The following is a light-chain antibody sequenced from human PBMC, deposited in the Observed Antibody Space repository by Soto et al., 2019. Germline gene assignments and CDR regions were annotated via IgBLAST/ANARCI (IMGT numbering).Light chain of an antibody. J-gene: IGKJ1*01. Sequence: ILMTQSPATLSVSPGERATLSCRASQSLTRNLAWYQHKPGQSPRLLIYGASNRATGIPARFSGSGSGTDFTLTISSLEPEDFAVYYCQQRSNWPPWTFGQGTKVDIK. CDR1: QSLTRN. V-gene: IGKV3-11*01. CDR2: GAS. CDR3: QQRSNWPPWT.